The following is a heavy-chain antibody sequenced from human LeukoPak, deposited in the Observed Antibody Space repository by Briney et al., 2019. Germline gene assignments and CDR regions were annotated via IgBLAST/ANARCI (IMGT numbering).Heavy chain of an antibody. CDR1: GGTFSSYA. CDR3: ASAPRGSYNWFDP. CDR2: IIPIFGTA. V-gene: IGHV1-69*05. J-gene: IGHJ5*02. Sequence: SSVKVSCKASGGTFSSYAISWVRQAPGQGLEWMGRIIPIFGTANYAQKFQGRVTITTDESTSTAYMELSSLRSEDTAVYYYASAPRGSYNWFDPWGQGTLVTVSS.